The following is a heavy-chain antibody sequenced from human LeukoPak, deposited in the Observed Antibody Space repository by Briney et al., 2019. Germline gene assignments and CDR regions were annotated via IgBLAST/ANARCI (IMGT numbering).Heavy chain of an antibody. V-gene: IGHV3-23*01. CDR2: ISGSGGST. CDR3: AKEVLRQHRGAFDP. CDR1: GFTFSSYS. Sequence: PGGSLRLSCAASGFTFSSYSMNWVRQAPGKGLEWVSAISGSGGSTYYADSVKGRFTISRDNSKNTLYLQMNSLRAEDTAVYYCAKEVLRQHRGAFDPWGQGTLVTVSS. D-gene: IGHD1-14*01. J-gene: IGHJ5*02.